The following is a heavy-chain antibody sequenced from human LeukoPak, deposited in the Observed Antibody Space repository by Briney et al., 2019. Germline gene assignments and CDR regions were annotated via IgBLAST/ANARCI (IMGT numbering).Heavy chain of an antibody. CDR2: ISGSGGGT. V-gene: IGHV3-23*01. Sequence: QPGGSLRLSCAASGFTFNSYAMSWVRQAPEKGLEWVATISGSGGGTYYADSVKGRFTISRDDSKSTLYLQMNSLRAEDMAVYYCAKDLGRYRNNYFDYWGQGTLVTVSS. CDR1: GFTFNSYA. D-gene: IGHD1-26*01. J-gene: IGHJ4*02. CDR3: AKDLGRYRNNYFDY.